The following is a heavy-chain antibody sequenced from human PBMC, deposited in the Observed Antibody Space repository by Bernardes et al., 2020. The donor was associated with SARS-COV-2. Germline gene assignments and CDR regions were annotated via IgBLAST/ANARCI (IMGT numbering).Heavy chain of an antibody. V-gene: IGHV3-30-3*01. J-gene: IGHJ4*02. CDR3: ARGGQLGYCSGGSCYSIDY. Sequence: GGSLRLSCAASGFTFSSYAMHWVRQAPGKGLEWVAVISYDGSKTYHADSVKGRLTISRDNSKNTLYLEMNSLRAEDTAVYYCARGGQLGYCSGGSCYSIDYWGQGTLVTVSS. CDR1: GFTFSSYA. D-gene: IGHD2-15*01. CDR2: ISYDGSKT.